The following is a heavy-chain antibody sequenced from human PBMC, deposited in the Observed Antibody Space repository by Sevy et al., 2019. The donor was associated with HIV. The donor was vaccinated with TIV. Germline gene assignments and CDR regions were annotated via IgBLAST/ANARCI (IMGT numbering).Heavy chain of an antibody. CDR2: MNPNSGNT. CDR3: ARGGFGFGEFLYPLGV. CDR1: GYTFTSYD. Sequence: ASVKVSCKASGYTFTSYDINWVRQATGQGLEWMGWMNPNSGNTGYAQKFQGRVTMTRNTSISTAYMELSSLRSEDTAVYYCARGGFGFGEFLYPLGVWGQGTTVTVSS. J-gene: IGHJ6*02. V-gene: IGHV1-8*01. D-gene: IGHD3-10*01.